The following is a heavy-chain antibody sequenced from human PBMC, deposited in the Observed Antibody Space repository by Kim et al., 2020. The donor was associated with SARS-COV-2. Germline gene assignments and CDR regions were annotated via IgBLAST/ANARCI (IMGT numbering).Heavy chain of an antibody. CDR2: IKSDGSST. J-gene: IGHJ5*02. CDR1: GFTFSSYY. CDR3: ARGGNDGGYYWFGP. Sequence: GGSLRLSCAASGFTFSSYYMHWVRQAPGKGLVWVSRIKSDGSSTKYADSVKGRFTISRDNAKNTLYLQMNSLRDEDTAVYYCARGGNDGGYYWFGPWGQGTLVTVSS. V-gene: IGHV3-74*03. D-gene: IGHD1-26*01.